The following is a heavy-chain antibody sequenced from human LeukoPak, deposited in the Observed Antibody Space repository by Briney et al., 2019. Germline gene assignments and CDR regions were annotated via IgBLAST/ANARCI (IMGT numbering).Heavy chain of an antibody. J-gene: IGHJ4*02. CDR1: GFTFSNYW. D-gene: IGHD5-12*01. CDR2: INSDGSST. V-gene: IGHV3-74*01. CDR3: VSEYSGYDLADY. Sequence: PGGSLRLSCAASGFTFSNYWMHWVRQAPGKGLVWVSRINSDGSSTTSADSVKGRFTISRDNAKNTLYLQMNSLRAEDTAVYYCVSEYSGYDLADYWGQGTLVTVSS.